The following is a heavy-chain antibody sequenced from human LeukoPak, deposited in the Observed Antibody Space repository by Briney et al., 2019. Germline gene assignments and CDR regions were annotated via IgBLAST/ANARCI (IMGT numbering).Heavy chain of an antibody. V-gene: IGHV3-15*01. D-gene: IGHD2-2*01. CDR2: FKSKTDGGAT. Sequence: GVSLRLSCVASGFTFSEFTFSNAWMSWVRQAPGKGLEWVGRFKSKTDGGATDYAAPVKGRFTISRDVSKTTLFLQMNSLKTEDTAVYYCTADNCGSTSCYAHYWGQGTLVTVSS. CDR1: GFTFSEFTFSNAW. CDR3: TADNCGSTSCYAHY. J-gene: IGHJ4*02.